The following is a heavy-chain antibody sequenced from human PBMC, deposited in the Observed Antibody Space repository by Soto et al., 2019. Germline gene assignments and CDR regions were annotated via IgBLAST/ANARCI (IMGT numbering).Heavy chain of an antibody. CDR2: IYYSGST. CDR1: GGSISSYY. J-gene: IGHJ4*01. V-gene: IGHV4-59*01. Sequence: PSETLSLTCTVSGGSISSYYWSWIRQPPGKGLEWIGYIYYSGSTNYNPSLKSRVTISVDTSKNQFSLKLSSVTAADTAVYYCARTSIAAGGVIAYWGQGTPVTVSS. D-gene: IGHD6-6*01. CDR3: ARTSIAAGGVIAY.